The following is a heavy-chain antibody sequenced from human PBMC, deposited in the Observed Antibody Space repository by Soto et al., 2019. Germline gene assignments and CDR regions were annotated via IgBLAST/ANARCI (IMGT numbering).Heavy chain of an antibody. V-gene: IGHV3-23*01. CDR2: VTATGGAS. CDR1: GFSFSTYM. D-gene: IGHD3-16*01. J-gene: IGHJ4*02. CDR3: AKDVRRFENNYVAFDS. Sequence: GGSLRLSCAASGFSFSTYMMAWVRQSPGKGLEWVSTVTATGGASYYADSVQGRFTVSRDNPKNILYLQMSGLRADDTAVYYCAKDVRRFENNYVAFDSWGPGTLVTVSS.